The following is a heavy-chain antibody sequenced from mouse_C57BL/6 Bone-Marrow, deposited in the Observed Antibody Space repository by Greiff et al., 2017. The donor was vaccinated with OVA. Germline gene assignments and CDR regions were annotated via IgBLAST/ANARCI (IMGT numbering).Heavy chain of an antibody. CDR2: IYPGDGDT. CDR1: GYAFSSSW. V-gene: IGHV1-82*01. CDR3: AREYYGLDY. Sequence: VQLQQSGPELVKPGASVKISCKASGYAFSSSWMNWVKQRPGKGLEWIGRIYPGDGDTNYNGKFKGKATLTADKSSSTAYMQLSSLTSEDSAVYFCAREYYGLDYWGQGTTLTVSS. D-gene: IGHD1-2*01. J-gene: IGHJ2*01.